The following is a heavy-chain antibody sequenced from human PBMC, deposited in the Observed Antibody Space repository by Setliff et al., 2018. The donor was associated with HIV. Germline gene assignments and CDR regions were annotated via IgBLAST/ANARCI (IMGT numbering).Heavy chain of an antibody. D-gene: IGHD6-6*01. J-gene: IGHJ4*02. CDR1: GESFSGYY. Sequence: SETLSLTCAVYGESFSGYYWSWIRQPPGKGLEWIGEINHSGSVNYNPSLKSRVTISVDTSKNQFSLKLTSVTAADTAVYYCARFSTSSGGTFDYWGQGTLVTVSS. V-gene: IGHV4-34*01. CDR2: INHSGSV. CDR3: ARFSTSSGGTFDY.